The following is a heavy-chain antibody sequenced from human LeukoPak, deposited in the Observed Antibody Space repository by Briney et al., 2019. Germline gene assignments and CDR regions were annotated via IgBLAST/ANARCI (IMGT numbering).Heavy chain of an antibody. J-gene: IGHJ4*02. D-gene: IGHD3-22*01. CDR1: GYTFTSYY. V-gene: IGHV1-2*02. CDR3: AAPYYYDSSGYAY. Sequence: ASVKVSCKASGYTFTSYYMHWVRQAPGQGLEWMGWINPNSGGTNYAQKFQGRVTMTRDTSISTAYMELSRLRSDDTAVYYCAAPYYYDSSGYAYWGQGTLVTVSS. CDR2: INPNSGGT.